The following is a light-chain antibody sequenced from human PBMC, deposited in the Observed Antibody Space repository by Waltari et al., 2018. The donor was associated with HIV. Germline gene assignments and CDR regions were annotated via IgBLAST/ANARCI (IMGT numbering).Light chain of an antibody. J-gene: IGLJ3*02. CDR1: SSNIGSNP. CDR3: AVWDDSLRSVL. CDR2: TKI. V-gene: IGLV1-44*01. Sequence: QSVLTQPPSASGTPGPRVNISCSGGSSNIGSNPVNWYRQFPGEAPKLLIYTKIQRPSGVPDRFSGSKSGTSASLAISGLQSEDEADFYCAVWDDSLRSVLFGGGTRLTVL.